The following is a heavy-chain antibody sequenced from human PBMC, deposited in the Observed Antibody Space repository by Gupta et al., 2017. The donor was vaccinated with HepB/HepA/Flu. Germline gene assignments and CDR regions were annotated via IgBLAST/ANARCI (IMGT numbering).Heavy chain of an antibody. J-gene: IGHJ4*02. Sequence: QVQLVESGGGVVQPGRSLRLSCAASGFTFSSYGMHWVRQAPGKGLEWVAVIWYDGSNKYYADSVKGRFTISRDNSKNTLYLQMNSLRAEDTAVYYCARVPDCSSTSYYSVDYWGQGTLVTVSS. D-gene: IGHD2-2*02. CDR2: IWYDGSNK. V-gene: IGHV3-33*01. CDR3: ARVPDCSSTSYYSVDY. CDR1: GFTFSSYG.